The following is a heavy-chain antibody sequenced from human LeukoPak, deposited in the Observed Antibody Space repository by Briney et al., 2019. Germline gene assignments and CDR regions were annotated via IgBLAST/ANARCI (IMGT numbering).Heavy chain of an antibody. D-gene: IGHD2-8*02. CDR3: ARVLADYGMDV. Sequence: SETLSLTCTISGDSISGSYWSWIRQPPGKGLEWIGEINHSGSTNYNPSLKSRVTISVDTSKNQFSLKLSSVTAADTAVYYCARVLADYGMDVWGQGTTVTVSS. CDR1: GDSISGSY. V-gene: IGHV4-34*01. J-gene: IGHJ6*02. CDR2: INHSGST.